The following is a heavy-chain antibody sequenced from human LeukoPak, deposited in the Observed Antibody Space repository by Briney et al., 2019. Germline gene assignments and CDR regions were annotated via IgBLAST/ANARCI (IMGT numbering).Heavy chain of an antibody. D-gene: IGHD3-22*01. CDR3: ASGITMIVVAH. Sequence: PSETLSLTCAVSGYSISSGYYWGWIRQPPGKGLEWIGYIYHSGTTYYNPSLKSGVTMSVDTSKNQFSLKLSSVTAADTAVYYCASGITMIVVAHWGQGILVTVSS. V-gene: IGHV4-38-2*01. CDR1: GYSISSGYY. J-gene: IGHJ4*02. CDR2: IYHSGTT.